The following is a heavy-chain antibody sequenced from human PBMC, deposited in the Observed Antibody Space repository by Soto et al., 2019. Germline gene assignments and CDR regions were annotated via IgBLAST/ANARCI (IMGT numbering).Heavy chain of an antibody. Sequence: QVQLVESGGGVVQPGRSLRLSCAASGFTFSSSGMHWVGQAPGKGLDWVASLWHDGSNKNYADSVKGRFTVSRDNSKNTLYLQMNSLRAEVTAVYYCAREDDDYVNDYWGQGTLVTVSS. CDR3: AREDDDYVNDY. CDR1: GFTFSSSG. J-gene: IGHJ4*02. D-gene: IGHD4-17*01. CDR2: LWHDGSNK. V-gene: IGHV3-33*01.